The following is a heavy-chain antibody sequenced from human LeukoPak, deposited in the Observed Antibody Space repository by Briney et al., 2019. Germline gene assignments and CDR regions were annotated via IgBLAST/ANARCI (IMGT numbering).Heavy chain of an antibody. CDR3: ARDCRGDCYSPDAFDI. CDR1: GFTFSDYY. Sequence: GGSLRLFCAACGFTFSDYYMSWIRQAPGKGLEWVSYMSSSSSYTNYADSVKGRFTISRDNAKNSLYLQMNSLRAEDTAMYYCARDCRGDCYSPDAFDIWGQGTMVTVSS. J-gene: IGHJ3*02. CDR2: MSSSSSYT. D-gene: IGHD2-21*02. V-gene: IGHV3-11*05.